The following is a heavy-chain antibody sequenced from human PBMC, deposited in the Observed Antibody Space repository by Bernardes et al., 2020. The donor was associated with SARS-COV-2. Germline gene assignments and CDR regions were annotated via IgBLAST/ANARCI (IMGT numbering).Heavy chain of an antibody. D-gene: IGHD4-17*01. V-gene: IGHV5-51*01. CDR2: IYPGDSDT. J-gene: IGHJ6*02. CDR1: DYTFTHYW. Sequence: GESLKSSCKGSDYTFTHYWIGWVRPIPGKGLEWMGIIYPGDSDTKYSPSFQGRVTISADKSVNTAYLQWSSLKASDTAIYYCARRRYGDFGVDVWGQGTTVTVSS. CDR3: ARRRYGDFGVDV.